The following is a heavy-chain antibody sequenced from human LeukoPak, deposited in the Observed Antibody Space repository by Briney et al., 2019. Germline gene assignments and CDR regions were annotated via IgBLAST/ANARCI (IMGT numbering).Heavy chain of an antibody. CDR1: GFTFSSYA. J-gene: IGHJ3*02. V-gene: IGHV3-23*01. D-gene: IGHD6-19*01. CDR3: AKAHMHSSGWYLRDGAFDI. Sequence: GGSLRLSCAASGFTFSSYAMSWVRQAPGKGLEWVSAISGSGGSTYYADSVKGRFTISRDNSKNTLYLQMNSLRAEDTAVYYCAKAHMHSSGWYLRDGAFDIWGQGTMVTVSS. CDR2: ISGSGGST.